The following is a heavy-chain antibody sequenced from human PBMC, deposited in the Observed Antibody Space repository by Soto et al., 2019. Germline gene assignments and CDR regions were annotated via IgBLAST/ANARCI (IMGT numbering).Heavy chain of an antibody. Sequence: PGESLKISCKGSGYSFTSYWIGWVRQMPGKGLEWMGIIYPGDSDTRYSPSFQGQVTISADKSISTAYLQWSSLKASDTAMYYCARLGYCGSTSCPEGWNYYYGMDVWGQETTVTVSS. CDR3: ARLGYCGSTSCPEGWNYYYGMDV. CDR1: GYSFTSYW. D-gene: IGHD2-2*01. CDR2: IYPGDSDT. J-gene: IGHJ6*02. V-gene: IGHV5-51*01.